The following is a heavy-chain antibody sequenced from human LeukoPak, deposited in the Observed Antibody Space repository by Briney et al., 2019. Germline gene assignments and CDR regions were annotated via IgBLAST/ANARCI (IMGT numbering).Heavy chain of an antibody. V-gene: IGHV3-23*01. J-gene: IGHJ3*01. Sequence: GGSLRLSCAASGLTFRNYAASWIRQAPGKGLEWVSATTATGGTPYYADSVRGRFTVSRDNSKNTLYLQMGSLRAEDTAIYYCAKVRDNNDWYKDAFDVWGQGTRVTVSS. D-gene: IGHD1/OR15-1a*01. CDR2: TTATGGTP. CDR3: AKVRDNNDWYKDAFDV. CDR1: GLTFRNYA.